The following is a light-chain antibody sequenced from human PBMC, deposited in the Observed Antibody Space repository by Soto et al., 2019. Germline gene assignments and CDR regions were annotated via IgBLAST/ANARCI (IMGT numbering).Light chain of an antibody. J-gene: IGKJ5*01. CDR1: QSVSSSY. V-gene: IGKV3-20*01. Sequence: SRSTLSLSAGEIASLAFRASQSVSSSYLSWYQQKPGQAPRLLIHGTSDRATGIPDRFSGSGSGTDFTLTITSLEPEDFAVYYCQQYGRLPPYTFGQGTRLEIK. CDR2: GTS. CDR3: QQYGRLPPYT.